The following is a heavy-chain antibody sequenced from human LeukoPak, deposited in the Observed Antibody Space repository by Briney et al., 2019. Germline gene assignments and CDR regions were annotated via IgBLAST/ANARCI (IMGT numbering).Heavy chain of an antibody. D-gene: IGHD6-13*01. J-gene: IGHJ4*02. CDR2: INPSGGST. CDR3: ARIRIGQQLVSGAADY. CDR1: GYTFTSYY. V-gene: IGHV1-46*01. Sequence: ASVKVSCKASGYTFTSYYIHWVRQAPGQGLEWMGTINPSGGSTSYAQKFQGRVTMTRDTSTSTVYMELSSLRSEDTAVYYCARIRIGQQLVSGAADYWGQGTLVTVSS.